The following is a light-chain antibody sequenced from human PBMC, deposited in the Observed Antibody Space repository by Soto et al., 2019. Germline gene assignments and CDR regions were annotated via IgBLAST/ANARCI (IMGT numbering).Light chain of an antibody. CDR2: DVS. J-gene: IGLJ3*02. V-gene: IGLV2-11*01. CDR3: CSYGGSYTWV. CDR1: SGDVGGYNF. Sequence: QSALTQPRSVSGSPGQSVTISCTGTSGDVGGYNFVSWYQQHPSKAPTLMIFDVSQRPSGVPDRFSGSKSGNTASLTISGLQADDEADYYCCSYGGSYTWVFGGGTKLTVL.